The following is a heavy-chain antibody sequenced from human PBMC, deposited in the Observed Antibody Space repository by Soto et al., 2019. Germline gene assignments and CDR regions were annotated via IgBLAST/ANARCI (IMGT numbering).Heavy chain of an antibody. CDR2: ISSSGFTI. CDR3: ARATLRGNEGYYYGLDV. CDR1: GFTFSDYY. Sequence: QVQLVESGGGLVKPGGSLRLSCAASGFTFSDYYMSWIRQAPGKGLEWVSYISSSGFTIYYADSVKGRFTISRGNAMNSLYLQMNSLRAEDTALHYCARATLRGNEGYYYGLDVWGQGTTVTVSS. D-gene: IGHD3-10*01. J-gene: IGHJ6*02. V-gene: IGHV3-11*01.